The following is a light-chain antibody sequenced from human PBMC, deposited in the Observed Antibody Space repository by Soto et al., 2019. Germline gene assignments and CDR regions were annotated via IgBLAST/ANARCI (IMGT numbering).Light chain of an antibody. CDR3: PQYDTSPRT. CDR2: AAS. CDR1: QSVRNNY. J-gene: IGKJ1*01. Sequence: EIVLTQSPGTLSLSPGERATLSCRASQSVRNNYLAWYQQRPGQAPRLLIYAASSRATGIPDRLSGSGSGTDFTLTISRLEPEDFAVYYCPQYDTSPRTFGQGTKVDIK. V-gene: IGKV3-20*01.